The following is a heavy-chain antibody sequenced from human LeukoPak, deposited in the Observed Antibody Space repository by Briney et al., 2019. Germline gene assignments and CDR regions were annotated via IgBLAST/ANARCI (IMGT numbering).Heavy chain of an antibody. CDR2: ISYDGSNK. V-gene: IGHV3-30*04. CDR3: ARVGVARGVIITSGLDY. CDR1: GFTFSSYA. J-gene: IGHJ4*02. D-gene: IGHD3-10*01. Sequence: PGGSLRLSCAASGFTFSSYAMHWVRQAPGKGLEWVAVISYDGSNKYYADSVKGRFTISRDNSKNTLYLQMDSLRAEDTAVYYCARVGVARGVIITSGLDYWGQGTLVTVSS.